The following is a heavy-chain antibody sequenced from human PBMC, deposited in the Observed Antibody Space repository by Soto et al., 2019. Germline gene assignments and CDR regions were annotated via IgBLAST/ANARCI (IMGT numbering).Heavy chain of an antibody. J-gene: IGHJ6*02. V-gene: IGHV3-21*01. CDR3: ARVGLLELGYYYYGMDV. D-gene: IGHD1-7*01. Sequence: GALRLSCAASGFTFSSYSMNWVRQAPGKGLEWVSSISSSSSYIYYADSVKGRFTISRDNAKNSLYLQMNSLRAEDTAVYYCARVGLLELGYYYYGMDVWGQGATVTVSS. CDR1: GFTFSSYS. CDR2: ISSSSSYI.